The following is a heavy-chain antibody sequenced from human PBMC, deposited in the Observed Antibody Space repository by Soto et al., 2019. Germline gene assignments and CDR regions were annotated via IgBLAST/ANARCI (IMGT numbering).Heavy chain of an antibody. D-gene: IGHD6-19*01. V-gene: IGHV1-8*01. J-gene: IGHJ5*02. CDR2: MNPSTGNT. CDR3: ARGRIIVAGGFDL. Sequence: QVQLVQSGAEVKKPGASVKVSCKASGYTFTSYDIIWVRQATGQGLEWMGWMNPSTGNTDSAEKFQGRLTMTRNTSTRTVYMELSSLSFEDTAVYYCARGRIIVAGGFDLWGQGTLVTVSS. CDR1: GYTFTSYD.